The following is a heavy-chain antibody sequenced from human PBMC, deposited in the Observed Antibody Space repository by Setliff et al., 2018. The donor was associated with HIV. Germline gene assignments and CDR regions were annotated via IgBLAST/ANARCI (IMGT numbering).Heavy chain of an antibody. J-gene: IGHJ4*02. V-gene: IGHV1-18*01. CDR2: TVNSGGIT. CDR1: GYIFGTYD. D-gene: IGHD2-15*01. CDR3: VRDGGFCSGGACLER. Sequence: ASVKVSCKTSGYIFGTYDINWVRQAPGQGLEWMGWTVNSGGITKYARKFQGRVTMTTDTSTSTAYMELRSLRSDDTAVYYCVRDGGFCSGGACLERWGQGTLVTVSS.